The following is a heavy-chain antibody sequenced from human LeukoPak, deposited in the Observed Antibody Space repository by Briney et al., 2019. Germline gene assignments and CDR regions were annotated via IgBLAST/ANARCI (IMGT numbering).Heavy chain of an antibody. Sequence: GGSLRLSCAASGFTFSSYWMHWVRQAPGKGLVWVSRINSDGSSTSYADSVKGRFTISRDNAKNTLYLQKNSLRAEDTAVYYCARGLLGKYNWFDPWGQGTLVTVSS. CDR3: ARGLLGKYNWFDP. CDR2: INSDGSST. CDR1: GFTFSSYW. V-gene: IGHV3-74*01. D-gene: IGHD2-15*01. J-gene: IGHJ5*02.